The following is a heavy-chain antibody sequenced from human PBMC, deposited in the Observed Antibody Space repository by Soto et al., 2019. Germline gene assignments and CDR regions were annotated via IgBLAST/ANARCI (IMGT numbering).Heavy chain of an antibody. CDR1: GFTLTNGW. J-gene: IGHJ4*02. CDR2: IRSKADGGTT. CDR3: STGSYRHGSDY. Sequence: EVQLVESGGGLVKPGGSLRLSCAASGFTLTNGWMTWVRQAPGKGLEWVGRIRSKADGGTTDYSAPVKGRFTISRDDSKDTLYLQMNSLKDEDTAVYYCSTGSYRHGSDYWGPGTLVTVSS. D-gene: IGHD5-18*01. V-gene: IGHV3-15*07.